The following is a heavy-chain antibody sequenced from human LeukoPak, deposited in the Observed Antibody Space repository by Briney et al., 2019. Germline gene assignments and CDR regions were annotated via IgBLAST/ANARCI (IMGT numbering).Heavy chain of an antibody. CDR1: GFTFSSYA. J-gene: IGHJ4*02. Sequence: GGSLRLSCAASGFTFSSYAMSWVRQAPGKGLEWVSSLSDNGVSTYYADSVKGRFTISRDNSKNTLYLQMNILRAEDTAVYYWSKVPFRDLGFGGNFDYLGQGTLVTVSS. CDR3: SKVPFRDLGFGGNFDY. CDR2: LSDNGVST. D-gene: IGHD3-16*01. V-gene: IGHV3-23*01.